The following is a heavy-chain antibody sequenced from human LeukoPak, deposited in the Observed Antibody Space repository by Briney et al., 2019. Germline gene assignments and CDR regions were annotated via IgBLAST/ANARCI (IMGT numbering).Heavy chain of an antibody. CDR1: GYSFTSYW. J-gene: IGHJ1*01. Sequence: PGESLKISCKGSGYSFTSYWIGWVRQMPGKGLEWMGIIYPGDSDTRYSPSFQGQVTMSADKSISTAYLQWSSLKASDTAKYYCARGGGGTMVREKYFQHWGQGTLVTVSS. CDR2: IYPGDSDT. CDR3: ARGGGGTMVREKYFQH. V-gene: IGHV5-51*01. D-gene: IGHD3-10*01.